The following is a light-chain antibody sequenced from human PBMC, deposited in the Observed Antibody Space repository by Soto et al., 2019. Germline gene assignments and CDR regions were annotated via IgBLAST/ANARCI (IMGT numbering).Light chain of an antibody. CDR2: EGN. J-gene: IGLJ3*02. CDR3: CSYTDGSSLL. CDR1: RNDIGTSNL. Sequence: QSALTQPASVSESPGQSISISCGGGRNDIGTSNLVSWYQQHPGKAPKLIIYEGNKRPSGVSNRFSGSRSGNTASLTISGLQAEDEADYYCCSYTDGSSLLFGGGTKVTVL. V-gene: IGLV2-23*01.